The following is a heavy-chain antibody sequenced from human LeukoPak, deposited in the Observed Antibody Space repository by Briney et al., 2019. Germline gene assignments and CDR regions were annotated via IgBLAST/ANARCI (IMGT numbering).Heavy chain of an antibody. Sequence: SQTLSLTCTVSGGSISSGAYDWGWIRQHPKRGLEYVGYINHSGSTYYNPSLKSRVTISVDTSKNQFSLKLSSVTAADTAVYYCARVRRSIVGATLFDYWGQGTLVTVSS. CDR3: ARVRRSIVGATLFDY. D-gene: IGHD1-26*01. CDR2: INHSGST. CDR1: GGSISSGAYD. J-gene: IGHJ4*02. V-gene: IGHV4-30-4*01.